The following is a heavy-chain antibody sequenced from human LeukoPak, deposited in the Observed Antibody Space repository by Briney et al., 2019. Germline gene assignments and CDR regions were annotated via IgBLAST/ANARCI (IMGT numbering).Heavy chain of an antibody. D-gene: IGHD4-23*01. CDR1: GFTFRTYW. CDR2: ISSSSSTI. J-gene: IGHJ4*02. Sequence: GGSLRLSCAASGFTFRTYWMHWVRQAPGKGLEWISYISSSSSTIYYADSVKGRFTISRDNAKKLLYLQMNSMRDEDTAVYYCAKLSYDDNSGYWGQGTLVTVSS. V-gene: IGHV3-48*02. CDR3: AKLSYDDNSGY.